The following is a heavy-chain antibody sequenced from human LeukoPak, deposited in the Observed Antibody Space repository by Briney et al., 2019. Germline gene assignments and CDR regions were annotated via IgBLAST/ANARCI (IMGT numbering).Heavy chain of an antibody. V-gene: IGHV3-15*01. J-gene: IGHJ4*02. CDR3: STDQMPTPG. D-gene: IGHD1-1*01. Sequence: PGGSLRLSCAASGFTFSNAWMSWVRQTPGTGLEWVGRIKSRSDGGTTDYAAPVKGRFTISRDDSKNTLYLQMNSLKPEDTAVYYCSTDQMPTPGWGQGALVTVSS. CDR2: IKSRSDGGTT. CDR1: GFTFSNAW.